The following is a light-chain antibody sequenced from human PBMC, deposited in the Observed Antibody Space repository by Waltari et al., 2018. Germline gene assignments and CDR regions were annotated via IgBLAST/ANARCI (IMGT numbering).Light chain of an antibody. Sequence: QSVLTQPPSASGTPGQKVTISCNGSSSNIGSNYVYWYQQLPGTAPQLPIFKNNQRPSGVPDRFSDSKSGTSASLAITGLRSEDEADYYCAAWDDSLSGLVLGGGTKVTVL. CDR2: KNN. CDR1: SSNIGSNY. CDR3: AAWDDSLSGLV. J-gene: IGLJ3*02. V-gene: IGLV1-47*01.